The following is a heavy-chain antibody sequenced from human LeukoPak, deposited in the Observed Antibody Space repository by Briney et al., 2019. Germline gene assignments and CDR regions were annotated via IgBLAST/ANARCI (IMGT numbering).Heavy chain of an antibody. CDR3: ARDGVQMATIEAGMDV. D-gene: IGHD5-24*01. V-gene: IGHV3-30*03. Sequence: GGSLRLSCAASGFTFSNYGMHWVRQAPGKGLEWVAVISYDGSNKYYADSVKGRFTISRDNSKNTLYLQMNSLRAEDTAVYYCARDGVQMATIEAGMDVWGQGTTVIVSS. CDR2: ISYDGSNK. CDR1: GFTFSNYG. J-gene: IGHJ6*02.